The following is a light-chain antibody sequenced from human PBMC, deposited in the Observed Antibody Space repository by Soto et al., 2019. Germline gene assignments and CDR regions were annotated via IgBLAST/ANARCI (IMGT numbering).Light chain of an antibody. V-gene: IGKV1-39*01. Sequence: DIQMTQSPSSLSASVGDTVTITCRASQTISTSLNWYQQKPGRAPNLLIYAASNLQSGVPSRFSGSGSGTEFTLTIDSLQPEDFATYYCQQGNSFPFTFGPGTTVDI. CDR3: QQGNSFPFT. J-gene: IGKJ3*01. CDR2: AAS. CDR1: QTISTS.